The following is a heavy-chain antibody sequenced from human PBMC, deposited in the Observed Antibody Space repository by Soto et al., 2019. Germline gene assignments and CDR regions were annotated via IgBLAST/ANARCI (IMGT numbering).Heavy chain of an antibody. J-gene: IGHJ4*02. CDR2: ISGSGGST. CDR1: GFTFSSYA. D-gene: IGHD3-9*01. V-gene: IGHV3-23*01. Sequence: GGSLRLSCAASGFTFSSYAMSWVRQVPGKGLEWVSAISGSGGSTYYADSVKGRFTISRDNSKNTLYLQMNSLRAEDTAVYYCASWRWYDILTGYYKSARETLDYWGQGTLVTVSS. CDR3: ASWRWYDILTGYYKSARETLDY.